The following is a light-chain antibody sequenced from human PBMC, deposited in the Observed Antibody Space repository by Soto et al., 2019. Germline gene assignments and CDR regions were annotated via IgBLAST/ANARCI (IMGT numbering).Light chain of an antibody. Sequence: QSALTQPASVSGSPGQSITISCTGTSSDVGSYNLVSWYQQHPGKAPKLMIYEVSKRPSGVSNRFSGSKSGNTASLTISGHQAEDEADYYCCSYAGSGTPHVVFGGGTQLTVL. V-gene: IGLV2-23*02. CDR3: CSYAGSGTPHVV. J-gene: IGLJ2*01. CDR1: SSDVGSYNL. CDR2: EVS.